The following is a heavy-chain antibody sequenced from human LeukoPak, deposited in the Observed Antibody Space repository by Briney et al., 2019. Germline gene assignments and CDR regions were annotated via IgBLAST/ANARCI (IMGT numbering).Heavy chain of an antibody. CDR2: IYYSGST. D-gene: IGHD4-17*01. Sequence: SETLSFTCTVSGGSISSSSYYWGWIRQPPGKGLEWIGSIYYSGSTYYNPSLKRRVTISVDTSKNQFSLKLSSVTAADTAVYYCARQGSDYGDYVVDYWGQGTLVTVSS. CDR3: ARQGSDYGDYVVDY. V-gene: IGHV4-39*01. J-gene: IGHJ4*02. CDR1: GGSISSSSYY.